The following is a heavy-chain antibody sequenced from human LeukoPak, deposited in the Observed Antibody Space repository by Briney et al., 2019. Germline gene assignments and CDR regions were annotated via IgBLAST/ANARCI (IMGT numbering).Heavy chain of an antibody. J-gene: IGHJ4*02. V-gene: IGHV1-69*04. CDR1: GYTFTSYY. Sequence: ASVNVSCNASGYTFTSYYMHLVRQAPGQGLEWMGRIIPMLDIQNYAQKFQGRVTITADKSTSTAYMELSSLRSKDTAVYYCASERGATQYFDYWGQGTLVTVSS. D-gene: IGHD3-10*01. CDR3: ASERGATQYFDY. CDR2: IIPMLDIQ.